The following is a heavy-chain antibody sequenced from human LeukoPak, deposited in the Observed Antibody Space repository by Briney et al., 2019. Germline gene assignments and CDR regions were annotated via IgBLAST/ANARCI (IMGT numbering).Heavy chain of an antibody. CDR1: GYTFTSYY. CDR2: INPSGGRT. J-gene: IGHJ4*02. D-gene: IGHD4-17*01. V-gene: IGHV1-46*01. Sequence: ASVKVSCKASGYTFTSYYMHWVRQAPGQGLEWMGIINPSGGRTSYAQKFQDRVAMTRDTSTSTVYMQLSSLRSEDTAVYYCARGLTHYGDYDAYWGQGTLVTVSS. CDR3: ARGLTHYGDYDAY.